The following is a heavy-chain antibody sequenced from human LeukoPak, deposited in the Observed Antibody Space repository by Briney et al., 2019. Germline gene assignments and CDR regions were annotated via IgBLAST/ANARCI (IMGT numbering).Heavy chain of an antibody. V-gene: IGHV3-30*18. CDR3: AKEADYDFWSGYYPYYMDV. D-gene: IGHD3-3*01. J-gene: IGHJ6*03. CDR2: ISYDGSNK. Sequence: GGSLRLSCAASGFTFSSYGMHWVRQAPGKGLEWVAVISYDGSNKYYADSVKGRFTISRDNSKNTLYLQMNSLRAEDTAVYYCAKEADYDFWSGYYPYYMDVWGKGTTVTVSS. CDR1: GFTFSSYG.